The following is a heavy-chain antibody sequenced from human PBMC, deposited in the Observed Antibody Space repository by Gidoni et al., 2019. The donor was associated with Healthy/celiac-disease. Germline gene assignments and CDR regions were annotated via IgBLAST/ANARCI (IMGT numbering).Heavy chain of an antibody. CDR1: GFTFSSYG. CDR3: AKDLRDSGSYLFDY. V-gene: IGHV3-30*18. J-gene: IGHJ4*02. D-gene: IGHD1-26*01. CDR2: ISYDGSNK. Sequence: QVQLVESGGGVVQPGRSLRLSCAASGFTFSSYGMHWVRQAPGKGLEWVAVISYDGSNKYYADSVKGRFTISRDNSKNTLYLQMNSLRAEDTAVYYCAKDLRDSGSYLFDYWGQGTLVTVSS.